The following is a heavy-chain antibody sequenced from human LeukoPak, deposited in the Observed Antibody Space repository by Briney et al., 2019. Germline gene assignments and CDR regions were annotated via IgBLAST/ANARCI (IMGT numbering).Heavy chain of an antibody. CDR3: ARHPISLAVAALFDP. CDR1: GGSISSYY. CDR2: NYYSGST. Sequence: SETLSLTCTVSGGSISSYYWSWIRQPPGKGVEGIGYNYYSGSTNYHPSLKSRVTISVDTSKNQFSLTLSSVTAADTAVYYCARHPISLAVAALFDPWGHGTLVTVSS. D-gene: IGHD6-19*01. V-gene: IGHV4-59*08. J-gene: IGHJ5*02.